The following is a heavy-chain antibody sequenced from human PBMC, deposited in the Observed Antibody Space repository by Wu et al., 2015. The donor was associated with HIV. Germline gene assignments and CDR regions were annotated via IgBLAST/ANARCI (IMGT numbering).Heavy chain of an antibody. Sequence: QVQLVQSGAEVKKPGASVKVSCKASGYTFTGYYMHWVRQAPGQGLEWMGWINPNSGGTNYAQKFQGRVTMTRDTSISTAYMELSRLRSDDTAVYYCARVLLTGSSWYPLLPQPFDYWGQGTLVTVSS. V-gene: IGHV1-2*02. J-gene: IGHJ4*02. CDR1: GYTFTGYY. D-gene: IGHD6-13*01. CDR2: INPNSGGT. CDR3: ARVLLTGSSWYPLLPQPFDY.